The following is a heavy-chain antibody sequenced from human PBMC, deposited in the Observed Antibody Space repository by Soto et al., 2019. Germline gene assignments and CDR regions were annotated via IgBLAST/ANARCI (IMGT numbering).Heavy chain of an antibody. V-gene: IGHV1-2*04. CDR1: GYSFTDYH. Sequence: GASVKVSCKASGYSFTDYHIHWVRQAPGQGFEWLGRINPKSGGTSTAQKFQGWVTMTTDTSISTASMELTRLTSDDTAIYYCARGDSTDCSNGWCSFFYIHEMDVWG. J-gene: IGHJ6*02. CDR3: ARGDSTDCSNGWCSFFYIHEMDV. D-gene: IGHD3-10*02. CDR2: INPKSGGT.